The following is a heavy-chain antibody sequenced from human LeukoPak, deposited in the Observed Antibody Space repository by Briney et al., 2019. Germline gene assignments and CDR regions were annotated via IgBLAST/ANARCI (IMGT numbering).Heavy chain of an antibody. CDR3: ARVPEEYQLDY. CDR2: IYHSGST. Sequence: SGTLSLTCAVSGGSISSSNWWSWVRQPPGKGLEWIGKIYHSGSTNYNPSLKSRVTISVAKSKNQFSLKLSSVTAADTAVYYCARVPEEYQLDYWGQGTLVTVSS. V-gene: IGHV4-4*02. D-gene: IGHD2-2*01. CDR1: GGSISSSNW. J-gene: IGHJ4*02.